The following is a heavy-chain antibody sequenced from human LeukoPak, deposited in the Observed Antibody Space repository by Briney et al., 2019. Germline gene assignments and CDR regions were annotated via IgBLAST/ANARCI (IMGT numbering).Heavy chain of an antibody. CDR3: AREELGSSLGFDP. Sequence: GGSLRLSCAASGFTFSDYWMNWVRQAPGKGLEWVANIKQDGSEKYYVDSVKGRFTISRDDSKNTLYLQMNSLRAEDTAVYYCAREELGSSLGFDPWGQGTLVTVSS. CDR2: IKQDGSEK. CDR1: GFTFSDYW. D-gene: IGHD3-16*01. V-gene: IGHV3-7*01. J-gene: IGHJ5*02.